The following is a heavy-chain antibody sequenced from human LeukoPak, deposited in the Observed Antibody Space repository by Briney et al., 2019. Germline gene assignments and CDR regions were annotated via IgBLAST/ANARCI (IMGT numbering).Heavy chain of an antibody. Sequence: AAVKISCKASGYTFTDYYIHWVQQAPGKGLEWMGRVDPEDDEAIYAEKFQGRVTITADTSTDTAYMELSSLRSEDTAVYYCARDLEGLLPVDHWGQGTLVTVSS. D-gene: IGHD3-3*01. J-gene: IGHJ4*02. CDR2: VDPEDDEA. CDR3: ARDLEGLLPVDH. V-gene: IGHV1-69-2*01. CDR1: GYTFTDYY.